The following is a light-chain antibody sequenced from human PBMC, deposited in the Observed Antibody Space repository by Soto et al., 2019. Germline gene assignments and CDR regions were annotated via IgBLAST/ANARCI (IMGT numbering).Light chain of an antibody. CDR2: DAS. CDR3: QQYNNWPPG. J-gene: IGKJ2*03. CDR1: QSVSSY. V-gene: IGKV3-11*01. Sequence: EIVLTQSPATLSLSPGERATLSCRASQSVSSYLAWYQQKPGQAPRLLIYDASNRATGIPARFSGSGSGTDFTLTISSLEPEDFAVYYCQQYNNWPPGFGQGTKLEIK.